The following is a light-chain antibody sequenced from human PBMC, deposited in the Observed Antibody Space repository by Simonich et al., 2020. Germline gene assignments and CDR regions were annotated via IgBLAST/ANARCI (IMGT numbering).Light chain of an antibody. CDR2: DVS. CDR1: SSDAGGYNY. J-gene: IGLJ3*02. CDR3: SSYAGSNNLV. V-gene: IGLV2-8*01. Sequence: QSALTQPASVSGSPGQSITIYCTGTSSDAGGYNYVSWYQKPPGKAPKLMIYDVSQRPSGVPDRFSGSKSGNTAYLTVSGLQAEDEADYYGSSYAGSNNLVFGGGTKLTVL.